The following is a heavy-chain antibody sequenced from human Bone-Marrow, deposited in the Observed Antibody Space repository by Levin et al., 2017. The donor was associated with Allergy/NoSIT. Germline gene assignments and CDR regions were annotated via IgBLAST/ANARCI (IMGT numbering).Heavy chain of an antibody. CDR2: IDWDDDK. CDR3: ARLNYDTLTGSDGFDI. V-gene: IGHV2-70*13. J-gene: IGHJ3*02. D-gene: IGHD3-9*01. CDR1: GFSLSTSGMC. Sequence: SGPTLVKPTQTLTLTCTFSGFSLSTSGMCVSWIRQPPGKALEWLALIDWDDDKYYSTSLKTRLTISKDTSTNQVVLTMTNMDAVDTATYYCARLNYDTLTGSDGFDIWGQGTMVTVSS.